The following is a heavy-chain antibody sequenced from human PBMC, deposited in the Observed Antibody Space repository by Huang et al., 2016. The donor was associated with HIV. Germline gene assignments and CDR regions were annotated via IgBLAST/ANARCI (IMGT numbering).Heavy chain of an antibody. D-gene: IGHD5-18*01. J-gene: IGHJ6*03. CDR2: TSFYKVNT. Sequence: QVQLVQSGAEVKKPGASVKVSCKASVYTFSSFGISWVPQAPGQGLEWGGWTSFYKVNTKYAQKCQGRLPMTTDPSTSTAYMELRSLRSDDTAVYYCARGGGIQLWLLGYYYMDVWGNGTTVTVSS. V-gene: IGHV1-18*01. CDR3: ARGGGIQLWLLGYYYMDV. CDR1: VYTFSSFG.